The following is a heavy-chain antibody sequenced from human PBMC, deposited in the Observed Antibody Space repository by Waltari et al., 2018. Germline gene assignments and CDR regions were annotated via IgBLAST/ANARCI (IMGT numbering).Heavy chain of an antibody. CDR2: IYPGDSDT. CDR1: GYSFTSYS. Sequence: EVQLVQPGAEVKKPGESRKISCKGSGYSFTSYSIVWVRQMPGKGLEWMGIIYPGDSDTRYSPSFQGQVTISADKSISTAYLQWSSLKASDTAMYYCARRHDYSNYRYFDLWGRGTLVTVSS. V-gene: IGHV5-51*01. J-gene: IGHJ2*01. D-gene: IGHD4-4*01. CDR3: ARRHDYSNYRYFDL.